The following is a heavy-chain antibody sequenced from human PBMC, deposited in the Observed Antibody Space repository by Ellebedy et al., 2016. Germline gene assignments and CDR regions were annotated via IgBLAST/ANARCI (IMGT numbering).Heavy chain of an antibody. Sequence: GESLKISXAASGFTFDDYAMHWVRQAPGKDLEWVSLISWDGGSTYYADSVKGRFTISRDNSKNSLYLQMNSLRAEDTALYYCAKDIGFCSSTSCSYYYGMDVWGQGTTVTVSS. CDR1: GFTFDDYA. CDR2: ISWDGGST. J-gene: IGHJ6*02. D-gene: IGHD2-2*01. CDR3: AKDIGFCSSTSCSYYYGMDV. V-gene: IGHV3-43D*03.